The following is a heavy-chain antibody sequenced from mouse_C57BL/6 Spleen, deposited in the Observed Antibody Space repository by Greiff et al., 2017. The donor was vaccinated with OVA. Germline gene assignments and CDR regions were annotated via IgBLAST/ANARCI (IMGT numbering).Heavy chain of an antibody. CDR2: IYPGDGDT. CDR1: GYAFSSSW. Sequence: VQLQQSGPELVKPGASVKISCKASGYAFSSSWMNWVKQRPGKGLEWIGRIYPGDGDTNYNGKFKGKATLTADKSSSTAYMQLSSLTSEDSAVYFCGPDYDEGGPAMDYWGQGTSVTVSS. V-gene: IGHV1-82*01. J-gene: IGHJ4*01. D-gene: IGHD2-4*01. CDR3: GPDYDEGGPAMDY.